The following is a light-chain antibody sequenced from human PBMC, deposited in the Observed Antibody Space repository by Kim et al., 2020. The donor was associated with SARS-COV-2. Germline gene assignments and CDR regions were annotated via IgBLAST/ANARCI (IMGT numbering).Light chain of an antibody. CDR2: DVI. CDR3: CSYYGGTHTVV. J-gene: IGLJ2*01. Sequence: SVTIACTGTSSDVGGYNFVSWYQQHPGKAPRLMMFDVIKRPSGVPDRFSGSKSGNTASLTISGLQAEDEADYYCCSYYGGTHTVVFGGGTRLTVL. CDR1: SSDVGGYNF. V-gene: IGLV2-11*03.